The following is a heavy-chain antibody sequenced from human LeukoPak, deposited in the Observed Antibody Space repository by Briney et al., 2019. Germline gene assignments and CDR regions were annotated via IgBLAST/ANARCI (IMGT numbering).Heavy chain of an antibody. CDR1: GYTFTGYY. CDR2: INPNSGGT. D-gene: IGHD3-3*01. Sequence: GASVKVSCRASGYTFTGYYMHWVRQAPGQGLEWTGWINPNSGGTNYAQKFQGRVTMTRDTSISTAYTELSRLRSDDTAVYYCARDRYDFWSGANDYWGQGTLVTVSS. J-gene: IGHJ4*02. CDR3: ARDRYDFWSGANDY. V-gene: IGHV1-2*02.